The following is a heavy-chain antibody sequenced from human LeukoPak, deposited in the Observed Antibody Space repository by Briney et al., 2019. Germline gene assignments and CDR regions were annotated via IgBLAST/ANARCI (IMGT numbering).Heavy chain of an antibody. CDR1: GFTVSSIH. CDR3: ARAQTAAFDI. CDR2: IFSGGST. J-gene: IGHJ3*02. V-gene: IGHV3-53*01. Sequence: QSGGSLRLSCAASGFTVSSIHMSWVRQAPGKGLEWVSVIFSGGSTYYTDSVKGRFTISRDNSKNTLYLQMNSLRAEDTAIYYCARAQTAAFDIWGQGTMVT.